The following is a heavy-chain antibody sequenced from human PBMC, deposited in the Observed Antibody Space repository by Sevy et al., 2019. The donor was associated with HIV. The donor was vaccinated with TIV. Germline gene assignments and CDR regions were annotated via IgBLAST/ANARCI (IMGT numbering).Heavy chain of an antibody. J-gene: IGHJ5*02. Sequence: SETLSLTCTVSGVSVSPYYWAWIRQPPGKGLECVAFSGSTNYNPSLKSRVTMSVDTSKNQFSLKLSSVTAADTAVYYCARDGGFMTNNWFDPWGQGTLVTVSS. CDR3: ARDGGFMTNNWFDP. V-gene: IGHV4-59*02. CDR1: GVSVSPYY. CDR2: SGST. D-gene: IGHD3-16*01.